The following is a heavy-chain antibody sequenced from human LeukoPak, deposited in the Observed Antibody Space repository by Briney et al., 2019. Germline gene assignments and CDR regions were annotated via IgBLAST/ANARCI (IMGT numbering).Heavy chain of an antibody. D-gene: IGHD2-2*03. V-gene: IGHV1-2*02. CDR1: GYTFTSYG. Sequence: ASVKVSCKASGYTFTSYGFTWVRQAPGQGLEWMGWINPNSGGTNYAQKFQGRVTMTRDTSISTAYMELSRLRSDDTAVYYCARALDDYMDVWGKGTTVTVSS. CDR3: ARALDDYMDV. J-gene: IGHJ6*03. CDR2: INPNSGGT.